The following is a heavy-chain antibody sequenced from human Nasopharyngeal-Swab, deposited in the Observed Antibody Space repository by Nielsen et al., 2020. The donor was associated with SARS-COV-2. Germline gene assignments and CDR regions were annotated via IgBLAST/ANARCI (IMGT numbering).Heavy chain of an antibody. Sequence: GESLKISCAASGFTFSSYWMHWVRQAPGKGLVWVPRINSDGSSTSYADSVKGRFTIPRDNAKNTLYLQMNSLRAEDTAVYYCARAGDYLKSYYYYGMDVWGQGTTVTVSS. D-gene: IGHD7-27*01. J-gene: IGHJ6*02. CDR3: ARAGDYLKSYYYYGMDV. CDR2: INSDGSST. V-gene: IGHV3-74*01. CDR1: GFTFSSYW.